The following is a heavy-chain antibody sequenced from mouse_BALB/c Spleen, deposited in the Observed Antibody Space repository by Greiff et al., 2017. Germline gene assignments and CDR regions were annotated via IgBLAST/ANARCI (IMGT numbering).Heavy chain of an antibody. CDR1: GFDIKDTY. CDR2: IDPANGNT. CDR3: ARFDYYAMDY. V-gene: IGHV14-3*02. J-gene: IGHJ4*01. Sequence: VQLQQSGAELVKPGASVKLSCTASGFDIKDTYMHWVKQRPEQGLEWIGRIDPANGNTKYDPKFQGKATITADTSSNTAYLQLSSLTSEDTAVYYCARFDYYAMDYWGQGTSVTVSS.